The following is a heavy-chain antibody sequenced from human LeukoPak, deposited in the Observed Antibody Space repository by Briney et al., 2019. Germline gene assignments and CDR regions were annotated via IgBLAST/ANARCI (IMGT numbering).Heavy chain of an antibody. CDR1: GFTFSRYW. J-gene: IGHJ4*02. CDR3: ARDRTYNDFWSGYYTPYYFDY. Sequence: GGSLRLSCAASGFTFSRYWMHWVRQAPGKGLVWVSRINTDGISTSDAESVKGRFTISRDNAKNTLYLQMNSLRAEDTAVYYCARDRTYNDFWSGYYTPYYFDYWGQGTLVTVSS. CDR2: INTDGIST. D-gene: IGHD3-3*01. V-gene: IGHV3-74*01.